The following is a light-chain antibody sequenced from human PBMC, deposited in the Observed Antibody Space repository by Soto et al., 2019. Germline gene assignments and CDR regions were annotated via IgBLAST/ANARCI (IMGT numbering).Light chain of an antibody. Sequence: QSVLTQPASVSGSPGQSITISCTGTSSDVGGYNYVSWYQQHPGKAPKLMIYDVSNRPSGVSNRFSSSKSRNTPSLTISGLQAEDEADYYCSSYTSSSTLYVFGTGTKLTVL. CDR1: SSDVGGYNY. CDR3: SSYTSSSTLYV. J-gene: IGLJ1*01. CDR2: DVS. V-gene: IGLV2-14*01.